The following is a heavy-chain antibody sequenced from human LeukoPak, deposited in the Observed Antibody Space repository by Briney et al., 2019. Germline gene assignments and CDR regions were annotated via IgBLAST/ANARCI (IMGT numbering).Heavy chain of an antibody. Sequence: SETLSLTCTVSGGSISSYYWGWIRQPPGRGLDWIGYIYYSGSTNYNPSLKSRVTISVDTSKNQFSLKLSSVTAADTAVYYCARGESSGSNWFDPWGQGTLVTVST. CDR2: IYYSGST. J-gene: IGHJ5*02. CDR1: GGSISSYY. V-gene: IGHV4-59*01. D-gene: IGHD3-22*01. CDR3: ARGESSGSNWFDP.